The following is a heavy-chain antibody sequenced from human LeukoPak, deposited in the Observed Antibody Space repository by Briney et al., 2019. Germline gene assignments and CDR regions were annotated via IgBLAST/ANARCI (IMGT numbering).Heavy chain of an antibody. V-gene: IGHV3-23*01. CDR2: ISGGGITT. J-gene: IGHJ4*02. Sequence: GGSLRLSCAASGFTSTNYAMSWVRQALGGGLEWVLTISGGGITTYYTDSAKGGFTISRDNSKNTMFLQKNSLRADDTAVYYCPRQSYASGWNPFDYWGQGILVTVSS. D-gene: IGHD6-19*01. CDR1: GFTSTNYA. CDR3: PRQSYASGWNPFDY.